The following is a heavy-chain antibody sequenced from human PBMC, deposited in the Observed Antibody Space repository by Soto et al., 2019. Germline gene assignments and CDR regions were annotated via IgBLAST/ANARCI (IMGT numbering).Heavy chain of an antibody. CDR2: IIPIFGTA. J-gene: IGHJ3*02. CDR3: ARVSYHDSSGYQAQRACDI. D-gene: IGHD3-22*01. Sequence: SVKVSCKASGGTFSSYAISWVRQAPGQGLEWMGGIIPIFGTANYAQKFQGRVTITADKSTSTAYMELSSLRSEDTAVYYCARVSYHDSSGYQAQRACDIWGQGTMGTVS. CDR1: GGTFSSYA. V-gene: IGHV1-69*06.